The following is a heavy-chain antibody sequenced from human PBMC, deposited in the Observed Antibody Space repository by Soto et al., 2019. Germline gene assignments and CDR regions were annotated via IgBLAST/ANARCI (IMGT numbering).Heavy chain of an antibody. CDR3: ARDTSRGYSGYALDY. J-gene: IGHJ4*02. Sequence: RASVKVSCKASGYTFTGYYMHWVRQAPGQGLEWMGWINPNSGGTNYAQKFQGWVTMTRDTSISTAYMELSRLRSDDTAVYYCARDTSRGYSGYALDYWGQGTLVTVSS. D-gene: IGHD5-12*01. CDR1: GYTFTGYY. CDR2: INPNSGGT. V-gene: IGHV1-2*04.